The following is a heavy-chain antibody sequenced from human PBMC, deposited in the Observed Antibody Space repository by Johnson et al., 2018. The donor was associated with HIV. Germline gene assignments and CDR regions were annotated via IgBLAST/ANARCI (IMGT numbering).Heavy chain of an antibody. CDR2: MSYDGSNK. Sequence: VQLVESGGGVVRPGGSLRLSCAASGFTFDDYGMSWVRQAPGKGLEWVAVMSYDGSNKYYADSVKGRFTISRDNSKNSLYMQMNSLRAEDTALYYCAKAFLEDPSDAFDIWGQGTMVTVSS. D-gene: IGHD2/OR15-2a*01. CDR1: GFTFDDYG. V-gene: IGHV3-30*18. CDR3: AKAFLEDPSDAFDI. J-gene: IGHJ3*02.